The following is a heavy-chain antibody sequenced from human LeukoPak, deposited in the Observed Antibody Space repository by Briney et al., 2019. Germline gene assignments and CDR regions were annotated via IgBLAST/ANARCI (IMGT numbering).Heavy chain of an antibody. D-gene: IGHD6-19*01. CDR1: GFTFSSHG. Sequence: GGSLRLSCAASGFTFSSHGMHWVRQAPGKGLEWVAVIWYDGSNKFYADSVRGRFTISRDNSKNTLYVQMNSLRAEDTAVYYCAGGRGSGWYDAFDIWGQGTMVTVSS. CDR2: IWYDGSNK. CDR3: AGGRGSGWYDAFDI. J-gene: IGHJ3*02. V-gene: IGHV3-33*01.